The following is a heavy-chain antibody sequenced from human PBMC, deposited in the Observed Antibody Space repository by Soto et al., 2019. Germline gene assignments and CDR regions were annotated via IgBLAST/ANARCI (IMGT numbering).Heavy chain of an antibody. CDR2: INHLETT. J-gene: IGHJ4*02. CDR1: GASITFGGYS. Sequence: SETLSLTCTVSGASITFGGYSWSWIRQTPGKGLEWIGYINHLETTFYNPSFESRLTLSIDRAKNQFSLKLHSMSAADRAVYFCARGGGSESFDYWGQAMLVTVCS. V-gene: IGHV4-30-2*01. D-gene: IGHD1-26*01. CDR3: ARGGGSESFDY.